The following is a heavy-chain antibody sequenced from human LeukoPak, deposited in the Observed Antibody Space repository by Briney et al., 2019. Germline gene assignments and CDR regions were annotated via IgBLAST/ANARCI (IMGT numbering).Heavy chain of an antibody. CDR2: IYTSGST. CDR3: ARDGAVAGREGFDS. CDR1: GGSISSFY. D-gene: IGHD6-19*01. J-gene: IGHJ4*02. V-gene: IGHV4-4*07. Sequence: SETLSLTCAVSGGSISSFYWSWIRQPAGKGLELIGRIYTSGSTNYNPSLKSRVTISVDKSKNQFSLKLGSVTAADTAVYYCARDGAVAGREGFDSWGQGALVTVSS.